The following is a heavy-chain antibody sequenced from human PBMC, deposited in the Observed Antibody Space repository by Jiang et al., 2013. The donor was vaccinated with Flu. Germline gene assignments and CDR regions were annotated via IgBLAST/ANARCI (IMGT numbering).Heavy chain of an antibody. CDR2: LLYGST. D-gene: IGHD3-16*02. V-gene: IGHV4-39*01. CDR3: ARLPMGLGGSYRYSTFDY. J-gene: IGHJ4*02. Sequence: KPSETLSLTCTVSGGSISSSSYYWGWIRQPPREGAGVDWEYLLYGSTYYNPSLKSRVTISVDTSKNQFSLKLSSVTAADTAVYYCARLPMGLGGSYRYSTFDYWGQGTLVTVSS. CDR1: GGSISSSSYY.